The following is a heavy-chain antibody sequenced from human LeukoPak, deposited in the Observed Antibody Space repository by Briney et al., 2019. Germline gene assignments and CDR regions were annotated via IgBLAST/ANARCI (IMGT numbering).Heavy chain of an antibody. CDR1: GFTFNTYA. CDR3: AKHQQVYGDPLMYA. V-gene: IGHV3-23*01. D-gene: IGHD4-17*01. Sequence: GGSLRLSCAGYGFTFNTYAMSWVRQAPGGGLGWGSTISGSGGRTYYADSVKGRFTISRDNSKNTLYLQMNSLRAEDTAVYYCAKHQQVYGDPLMYAWGQGNTVTVSS. CDR2: ISGSGGRT. J-gene: IGHJ6*02.